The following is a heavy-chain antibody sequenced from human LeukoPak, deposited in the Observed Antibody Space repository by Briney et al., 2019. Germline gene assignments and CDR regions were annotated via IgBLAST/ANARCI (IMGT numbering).Heavy chain of an antibody. J-gene: IGHJ4*02. D-gene: IGHD3-22*01. CDR1: GGTFSSYT. CDR2: IIPILGMA. V-gene: IGHV1-69*02. CDR3: ARGSGYFQFDY. Sequence: ASVKVSCKASGGTFSSYTISWVRQAPGQGLERMGRIIPILGMANHAQKFQGRVTITADKSTSTAYMELSSLRSEDTAVYYCARGSGYFQFDYWGQGTLVTVSS.